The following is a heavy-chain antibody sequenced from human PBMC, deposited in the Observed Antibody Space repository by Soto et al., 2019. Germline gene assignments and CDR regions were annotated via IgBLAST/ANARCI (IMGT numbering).Heavy chain of an antibody. CDR1: GGSISSGDYY. CDR2: IYYSGST. D-gene: IGHD3-22*01. CDR3: ARDRGVITGLAFDI. V-gene: IGHV4-30-4*01. J-gene: IGHJ3*02. Sequence: QVQLQESGPGLVKPSQTLSLTCTVSGGSISSGDYYWSWIRQPPGKGLEWIGYIYYSGSTYYNPSLQSRLTXXVXPXXNQFSLKLSSVTAADTAVYYCARDRGVITGLAFDIWGQGTMVTVSS.